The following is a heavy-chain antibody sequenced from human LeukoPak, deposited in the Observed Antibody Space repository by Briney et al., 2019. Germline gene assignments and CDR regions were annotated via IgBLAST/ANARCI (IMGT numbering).Heavy chain of an antibody. D-gene: IGHD3-10*01. V-gene: IGHV3-9*01. CDR2: IRWNSGSI. CDR3: AKDGDTMVRGVITYFDY. CDR1: GFTFDDYA. J-gene: IGHJ4*02. Sequence: GRSLRLSCAASGFTFDDYAMHWVRQAPGKGLEWVSGIRWNSGSIGYADSVKGRFTISRDNAKNSLYLQMNSLRAEDTALYYCAKDGDTMVRGVITYFDYWGQGTLVTVSS.